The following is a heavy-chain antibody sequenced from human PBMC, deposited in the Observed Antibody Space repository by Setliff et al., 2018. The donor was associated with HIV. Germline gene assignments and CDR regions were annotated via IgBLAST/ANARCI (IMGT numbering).Heavy chain of an antibody. CDR2: IYTNGST. V-gene: IGHV4-59*08. CDR3: ARQGRPGDFDS. D-gene: IGHD7-27*01. CDR1: GGSISSYF. Sequence: SETLSLTCTVSGGSISSYFWSWIRQPPGKGLEWIGYIYTNGSTNYNPSLKSRVTISVDTSKNQFSLKLRAVTAADSAVYYCARQGRPGDFDSWGQGTLVTVSS. J-gene: IGHJ4*02.